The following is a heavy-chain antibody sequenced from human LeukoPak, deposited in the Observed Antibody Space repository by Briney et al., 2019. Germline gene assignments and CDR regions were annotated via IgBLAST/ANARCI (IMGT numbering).Heavy chain of an antibody. CDR1: GFTFSSYS. Sequence: GGSLRLSCAASGFTFSSYSMNWVRQAPGKGLEWVSSISSSSSYIYYADSVKGRFTISRDNAKNSLYLQMNSLRAEDTAVYYCASSSSWYYYGMDVWGQGTTVTVSS. D-gene: IGHD6-13*01. V-gene: IGHV3-21*01. CDR3: ASSSSWYYYGMDV. CDR2: ISSSSSYI. J-gene: IGHJ6*02.